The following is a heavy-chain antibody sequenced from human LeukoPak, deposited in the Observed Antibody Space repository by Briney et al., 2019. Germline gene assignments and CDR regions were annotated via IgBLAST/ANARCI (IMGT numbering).Heavy chain of an antibody. Sequence: GGSLRLSCEASGLTFSTFAMSWVRQAPGKGPEWVSVINASDAATYYSDSVKGRFTVSRDNSKNTLYLQMNDVRTEDTALYYCTKDRDGSGFLVGDWFDPWGQGTLVTVSS. CDR1: GLTFSTFA. D-gene: IGHD3-22*01. V-gene: IGHV3-23*01. J-gene: IGHJ5*02. CDR3: TKDRDGSGFLVGDWFDP. CDR2: INASDAAT.